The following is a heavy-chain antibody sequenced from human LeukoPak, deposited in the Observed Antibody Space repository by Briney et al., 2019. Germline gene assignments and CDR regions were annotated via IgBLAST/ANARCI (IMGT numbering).Heavy chain of an antibody. Sequence: GGSLRLSCAASGFTFSSYGMHWVRQAPGKGLEWVAFIRYDGSDKYYADSVKGRFTISRDNSKNTLYLQMNSLRAEDTAVYYCAKERDFGYYGSGICDYWGQGTLVTVSS. J-gene: IGHJ4*02. CDR2: IRYDGSDK. CDR1: GFTFSSYG. D-gene: IGHD3-10*01. V-gene: IGHV3-30*02. CDR3: AKERDFGYYGSGICDY.